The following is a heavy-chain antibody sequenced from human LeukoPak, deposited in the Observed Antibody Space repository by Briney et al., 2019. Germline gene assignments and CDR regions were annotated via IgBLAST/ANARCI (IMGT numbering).Heavy chain of an antibody. CDR2: ISVNGRTT. V-gene: IGHV3-48*02. D-gene: IGHD2-21*02. CDR3: VGATMTAAY. J-gene: IGHJ4*02. Sequence: GGSLRLSCAASGFTFSSYAMSWVRQAPGKGLEWVSYISVNGRTTYYIDSVKGRFTISRDNARNSLYLQMNSLRDEDTAVYYCVGATMTAAYWGQGTLVTVSS. CDR1: GFTFSSYA.